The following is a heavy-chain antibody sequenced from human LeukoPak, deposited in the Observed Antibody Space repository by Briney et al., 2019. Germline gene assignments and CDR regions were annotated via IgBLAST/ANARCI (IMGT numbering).Heavy chain of an antibody. CDR2: ISAYNGNT. J-gene: IGHJ4*02. CDR1: GYTFTSYA. CDR3: AAGLGDTSGYYYVFGLS. D-gene: IGHD3-22*01. Sequence: ASVKVSCKASGYTFTSYAMHWVRQAPGQRLEWMGWISAYNGNTNYAQKLQGRVTMTTDTSTSTAYMELRSLRSDDTAVYYCAAGLGDTSGYYYVFGLSWGQGTLVTVSS. V-gene: IGHV1-18*01.